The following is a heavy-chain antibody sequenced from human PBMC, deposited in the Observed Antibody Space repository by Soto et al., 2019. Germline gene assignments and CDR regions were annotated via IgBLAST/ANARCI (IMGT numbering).Heavy chain of an antibody. CDR3: GRHVEMALDP. V-gene: IGHV3-74*01. CDR2: INSDGSST. J-gene: IGHJ5*02. Sequence: GGSLRLSCAASGFTFSSYWMHWVRQAPGKGLVWVSRINSDGSSTSYAGSVKGRFTISRDNAKNMLYLQMNSLRAEDTAVYYCGRHVEMALDPWGQGTLVTVSS. D-gene: IGHD5-12*01. CDR1: GFTFSSYW.